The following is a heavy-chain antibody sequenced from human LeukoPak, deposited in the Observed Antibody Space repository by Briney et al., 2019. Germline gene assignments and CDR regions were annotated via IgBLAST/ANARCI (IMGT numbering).Heavy chain of an antibody. V-gene: IGHV4-39*01. CDR2: ISYGGNT. J-gene: IGHJ3*02. CDR3: ARINKGPFDI. Sequence: SETLSLTCSVSGDSVTSSNYYWGWVRQPPEKGLEWIGSISYGGNTYYKPSLRGRVAMSVDTSNNQFSLKLSSVTAADTAIYYCARINKGPFDIWGQGTLVTVSS. CDR1: GDSVTSSNYY. D-gene: IGHD3-10*01.